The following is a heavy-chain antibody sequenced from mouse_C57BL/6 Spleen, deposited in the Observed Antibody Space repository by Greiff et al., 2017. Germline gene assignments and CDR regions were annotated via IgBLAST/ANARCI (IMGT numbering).Heavy chain of an antibody. D-gene: IGHD3-2*01. CDR2: IDPSDSYT. Sequence: QVQLQQPGAELVKPGASVKLSCKASGYTFTSYWMQWVKQRPGQGLEWIGEIDPSDSYTNYNQKFKGKATLTVDTSSSTAYMQLSSLTSEDSAGGAGPRQLWGGEYWGQGTTLTGSS. CDR1: GYTFTSYW. CDR3: PRQLWGGEY. V-gene: IGHV1-50*01. J-gene: IGHJ2*01.